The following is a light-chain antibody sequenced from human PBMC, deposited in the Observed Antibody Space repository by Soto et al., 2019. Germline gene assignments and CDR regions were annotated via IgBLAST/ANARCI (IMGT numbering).Light chain of an antibody. CDR3: QQYGNSPHT. V-gene: IGKV3-20*01. CDR2: EAS. Sequence: ELVLTQSPGTLSLSPGERVALSCRASQSVRGSYLTWYQQKPGQAPRLLIYEASRRAPGIPDRFSGSGSGTDFILTISRLEPEDLGLYFCQQYGNSPHTFGQGTKLEIK. J-gene: IGKJ2*01. CDR1: QSVRGSY.